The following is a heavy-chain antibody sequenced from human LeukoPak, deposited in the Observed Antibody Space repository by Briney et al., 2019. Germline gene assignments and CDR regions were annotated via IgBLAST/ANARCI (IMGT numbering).Heavy chain of an antibody. CDR1: GFTFTKYW. V-gene: IGHV3-23*01. D-gene: IGHD2-15*01. J-gene: IGHJ4*02. Sequence: GGSLRLSCAASGFTFTKYWMSWVRQAPGKGLEWVSAISGSGGSTYYADSVKGRFTISRDNSKNTLYLQMNSLRAEDTAVYYCAKWLVPSIVVVVAATGFDYWGQGTLVTVSS. CDR3: AKWLVPSIVVVVAATGFDY. CDR2: ISGSGGST.